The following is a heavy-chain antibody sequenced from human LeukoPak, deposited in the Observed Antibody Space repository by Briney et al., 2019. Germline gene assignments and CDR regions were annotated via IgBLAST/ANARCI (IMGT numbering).Heavy chain of an antibody. D-gene: IGHD2-2*01. CDR3: ARDGVVPAPTLLDY. Sequence: GGSLRLSCAASGFTFSSYWMSWVRQAPGKGLEWVANIKQDGSEKYYVDSVKGRFTISRDNAKNSLYLQMNSLRAEDTAVYYCARDGVVPAPTLLDYWGQGTLVTVSS. CDR2: IKQDGSEK. V-gene: IGHV3-7*01. J-gene: IGHJ4*02. CDR1: GFTFSSYW.